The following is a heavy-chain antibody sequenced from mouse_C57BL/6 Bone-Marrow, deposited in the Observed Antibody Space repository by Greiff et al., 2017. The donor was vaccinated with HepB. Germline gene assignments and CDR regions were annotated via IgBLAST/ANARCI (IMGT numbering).Heavy chain of an antibody. D-gene: IGHD1-1*01. CDR1: GYTFTSYG. V-gene: IGHV1-81*01. CDR3: ALLPRAWFAY. J-gene: IGHJ3*01. CDR2: IYPRSGNT. Sequence: QVQLQQSGAELARPGASVKLSCKASGYTFTSYGISWVKQRTGQGLEWIGEIYPRSGNTYYNEKFKGKATLTADKSSSTAYMELRSLTSEDSAVYFCALLPRAWFAYGGQGTLVTVSA.